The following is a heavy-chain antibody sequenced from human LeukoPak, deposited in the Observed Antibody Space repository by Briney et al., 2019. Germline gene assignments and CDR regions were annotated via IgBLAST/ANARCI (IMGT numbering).Heavy chain of an antibody. V-gene: IGHV3-7*01. Sequence: GGSLRLSCAASGSTFSSYWMSWVRQAPGKGLEWVANIKQDGSEKYYVDSVKGRFTISRDNAKNSLYLQMNSLRAEDTAVYYCQSFYYDSSGLTFDYWGQGTLVTVSS. CDR2: IKQDGSEK. CDR1: GSTFSSYW. CDR3: QSFYYDSSGLTFDY. D-gene: IGHD3-22*01. J-gene: IGHJ4*02.